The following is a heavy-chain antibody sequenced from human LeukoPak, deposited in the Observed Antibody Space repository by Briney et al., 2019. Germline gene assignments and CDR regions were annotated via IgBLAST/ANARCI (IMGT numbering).Heavy chain of an antibody. Sequence: GGSLRLSCEVSGFMFSRSWMSWVRQAPGKGLEWVANIKQDGSEKSYVDSVRGRFTISRDNAKNSLFLQMNSLRAEDTAVYYCARENGDYWYFDLWGRGTLVTVSS. D-gene: IGHD7-27*01. CDR1: GFMFSRSW. CDR2: IKQDGSEK. CDR3: ARENGDYWYFDL. J-gene: IGHJ2*01. V-gene: IGHV3-7*01.